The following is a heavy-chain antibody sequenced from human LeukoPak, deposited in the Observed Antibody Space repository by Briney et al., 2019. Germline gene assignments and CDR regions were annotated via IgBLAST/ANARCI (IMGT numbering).Heavy chain of an antibody. CDR1: GYTFTSYY. Sequence: ASVKVSCKASGYTFTSYYMHWVRQAPGQGLEWMGIINPSGGSTSYAQKFQGRVTMTRDMSTSTVYMELSSLRSEDTAVYYCAREGWIAVAGTSWFDPWGQGTLVTVSS. D-gene: IGHD6-19*01. CDR2: INPSGGST. CDR3: AREGWIAVAGTSWFDP. J-gene: IGHJ5*02. V-gene: IGHV1-46*01.